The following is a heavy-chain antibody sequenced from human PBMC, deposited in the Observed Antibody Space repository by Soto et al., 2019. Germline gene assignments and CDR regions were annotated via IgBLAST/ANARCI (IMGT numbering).Heavy chain of an antibody. D-gene: IGHD4-17*01. CDR3: ARGIKYGAYSRWFDP. J-gene: IGHJ5*02. V-gene: IGHV1-8*01. CDR2: MNPNSGNT. CDR1: GYTFTSYD. Sequence: QVQLVQSGAEVKKPGASVKVSCKASGYTFTSYDINWVRQATGQGLEYLGWMNPNSGNTAYVQKFQGRVTMTWDTSXPTADMELSSLRSEATAVYFCARGIKYGAYSRWFDPWGQGTLVTVSS.